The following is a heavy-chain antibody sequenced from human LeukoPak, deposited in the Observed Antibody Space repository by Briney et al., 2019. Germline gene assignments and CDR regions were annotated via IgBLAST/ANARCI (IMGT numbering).Heavy chain of an antibody. Sequence: AAVKVSCKASGYTFTSYGISWVRQAPGQGLEWMGWISAYNGNTNYAQKLQGRVTMTTDTSTSTAYMELRSLRSDDTAVYYCARGLMITFGGVQVDYWGQGTLVTVSS. CDR3: ARGLMITFGGVQVDY. CDR1: GYTFTSYG. D-gene: IGHD3-16*01. J-gene: IGHJ4*02. V-gene: IGHV1-18*01. CDR2: ISAYNGNT.